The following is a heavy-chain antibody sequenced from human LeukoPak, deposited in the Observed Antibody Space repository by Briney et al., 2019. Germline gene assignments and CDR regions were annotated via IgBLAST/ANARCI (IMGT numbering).Heavy chain of an antibody. J-gene: IGHJ4*02. CDR3: ARAGRIKDSSSPFDY. CDR2: IYHSGST. CDR1: GYSISSGYY. D-gene: IGHD6-6*01. Sequence: SETLSLTCTVSGYSISSGYYWGWIRQPPGKGLEWIGSIYHSGSTYYNPSLKSRVTISVDKSKNQFSLKLTSVTAADMAVYYCARAGRIKDSSSPFDYWGQGTLVTVSS. V-gene: IGHV4-38-2*02.